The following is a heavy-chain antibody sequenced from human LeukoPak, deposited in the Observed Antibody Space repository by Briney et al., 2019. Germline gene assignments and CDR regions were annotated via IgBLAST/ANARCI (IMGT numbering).Heavy chain of an antibody. CDR3: AREGSYMDAFDM. Sequence: GGSLRLSCAASGVTFSSYAMSWVRQAPGKGLEWVSAISGSGGSTYYADSVKGRFTISRDNANNSLYLEINSLRPEDTAVYYCAREGSYMDAFDMWGRGTMVTVSS. D-gene: IGHD1-26*01. J-gene: IGHJ3*02. V-gene: IGHV3-23*01. CDR1: GVTFSSYA. CDR2: ISGSGGST.